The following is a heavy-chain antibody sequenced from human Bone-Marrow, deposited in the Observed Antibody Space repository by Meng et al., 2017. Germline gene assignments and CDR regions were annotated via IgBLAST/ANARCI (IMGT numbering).Heavy chain of an antibody. D-gene: IGHD3-16*01. J-gene: IGHJ4*02. V-gene: IGHV4-34*09. CDR3: ARDGGY. CDR1: GGSFSGYY. CDR2: INHSGST. Sequence: QLQLQESGPGLVKPSPTLSLTCAVYGGSFSGYYWSWIRQPPGKGLEWIGEINHSGSTNYNPSLKSRVTISVDTSKNQFSLKLSSVTAADTAVYYCARDGGYWGQGTLVTVSS.